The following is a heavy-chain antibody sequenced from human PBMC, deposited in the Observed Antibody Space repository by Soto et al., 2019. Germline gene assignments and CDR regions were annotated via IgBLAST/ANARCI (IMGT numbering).Heavy chain of an antibody. J-gene: IGHJ5*02. CDR2: ISSSSSYI. V-gene: IGHV3-21*01. CDR1: GFTFSSYS. CDR3: AGLLMVRGVIESFGWFDP. D-gene: IGHD3-10*01. Sequence: EVQLVESGGGLVKPGGSLRLSCAASGFTFSSYSMNWVRQAPGKGLEWVSSISSSSSYIYYADSVKGRFTISRDNAKNSLYLQMNSLRAEDTAVYYCAGLLMVRGVIESFGWFDPWGQGTLVTVSS.